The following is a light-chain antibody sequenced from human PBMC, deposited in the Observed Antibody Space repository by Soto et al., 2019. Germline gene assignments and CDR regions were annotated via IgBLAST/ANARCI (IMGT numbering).Light chain of an antibody. CDR1: QSVATGY. V-gene: IGKV3-20*01. J-gene: IGKJ3*01. CDR3: QQYSTSPPT. CDR2: GAS. Sequence: ETVLTQSPGTLSLSPGERATLSCRASQSVATGYLAWYQQYPGQPPRLLVYGASRRPTGIPDRFSGSGSGTDFTLTISRLEPEDVALYFCQQYSTSPPTFGPGTKVEIK.